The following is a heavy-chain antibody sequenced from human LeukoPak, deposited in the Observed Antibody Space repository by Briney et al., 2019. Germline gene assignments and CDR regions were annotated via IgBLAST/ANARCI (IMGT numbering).Heavy chain of an antibody. J-gene: IGHJ4*02. CDR2: IYHSGNP. CDR1: GYSISSGYY. V-gene: IGHV4-38-2*01. CDR3: ARLRGSGTDY. Sequence: SETLSLTCAVSGYSISSGYYWGWIRQPPGKGLEWTGGIYHSGNPYYNPSLKSRVTISVATSKNQFSLRLNSVTAADTAVYYCARLRGSGTDYWGQGTLVTVSS. D-gene: IGHD6-19*01.